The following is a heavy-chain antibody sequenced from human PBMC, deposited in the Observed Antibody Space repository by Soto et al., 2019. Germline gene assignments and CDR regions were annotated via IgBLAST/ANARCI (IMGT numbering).Heavy chain of an antibody. CDR1: GGSISSGDYY. D-gene: IGHD6-13*01. J-gene: IGHJ5*02. CDR3: ARPSYSRSRGNWCDP. V-gene: IGHV4-30-4*02. Sequence: PSETLSLTCTVSGGSISSGDYYWSWIRHPPGKGLEWIGYIYYSGSTYYNPSLKSRLTISVYTSKNQFSLKLSSVTAADTAVYYCARPSYSRSRGNWCDPWGPGTMIIVSS. CDR2: IYYSGST.